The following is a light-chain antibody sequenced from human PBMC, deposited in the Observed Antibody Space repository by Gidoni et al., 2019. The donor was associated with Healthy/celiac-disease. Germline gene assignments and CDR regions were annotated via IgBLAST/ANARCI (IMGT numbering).Light chain of an antibody. J-gene: IGKJ2*01. V-gene: IGKV4-1*01. CDR3: QQYYSTPYT. CDR1: QSVLYSSNNKNY. CDR2: WAS. Sequence: IVMTQSPDSLPVSLGEKATINCKSSQSVLYSSNNKNYLAWYQQKPGQPPKLPIYWASTRESGVPDRVSGSGSGTDFTLTISSLQAEDVAVYYCQQYYSTPYTFGQGTKLEIK.